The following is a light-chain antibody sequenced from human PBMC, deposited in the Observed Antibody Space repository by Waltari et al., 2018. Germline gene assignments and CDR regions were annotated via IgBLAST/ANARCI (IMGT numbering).Light chain of an antibody. J-gene: IGKJ1*01. CDR3: QQYNSYSTWT. CDR1: QSISSW. V-gene: IGKV1-5*03. Sequence: DIQMTQSPSTLSASVGDRVTITFRASQSISSWLAWYQQKPGKAPKLLIYKASSLESGVPSRFRGSGSGTEFTLTISSLQPDDFATYYCQQYNSYSTWTFGQGTKVEIK. CDR2: KAS.